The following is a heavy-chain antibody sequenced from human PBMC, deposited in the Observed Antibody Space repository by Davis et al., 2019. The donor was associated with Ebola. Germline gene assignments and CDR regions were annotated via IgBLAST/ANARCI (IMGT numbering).Heavy chain of an antibody. CDR3: ARRLRWLGFDY. CDR1: GGSISSSSYY. CDR2: IYYSGST. D-gene: IGHD4-23*01. Sequence: MPGGSLRLSCTVSGGSISSSSYYWGWIRQPPGKGLEWIGSIYYSGSTYYNPSLKSRVTISVDTSKNQFSLKLSSVTAADTAVYYCARRLRWLGFDYWGQGTLVTVSS. J-gene: IGHJ4*02. V-gene: IGHV4-39*07.